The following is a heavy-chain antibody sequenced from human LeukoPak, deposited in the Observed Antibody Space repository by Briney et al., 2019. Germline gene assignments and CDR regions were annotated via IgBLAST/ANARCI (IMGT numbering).Heavy chain of an antibody. CDR2: IYPGDSDT. CDR1: GYSFTSYW. CDR3: ARQASAAGDY. D-gene: IGHD6-13*01. V-gene: IGHV5-51*01. J-gene: IGHJ4*02. Sequence: GESLKVSCKGSGYSFTSYWIGWVRQMLGKGLEWMGIIYPGDSDTRYSPSFQGQVTISVDKSSTTAYLQWSSLKASDTAMYYCARQASAAGDYWGQGTLVTVSS.